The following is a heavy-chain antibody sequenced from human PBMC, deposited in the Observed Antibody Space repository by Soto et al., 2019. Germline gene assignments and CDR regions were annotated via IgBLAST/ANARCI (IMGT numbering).Heavy chain of an antibody. V-gene: IGHV4-34*01. J-gene: IGHJ6*02. CDR3: ARAESITMVRGSGMDV. CDR2: INHSGST. D-gene: IGHD3-10*01. CDR1: GGSFSGYY. Sequence: QVQLQQWGAGLLKPSETLSLTCAVYGGSFSGYYWSWIRQPPGKGLEWIGEINHSGSTNYNPSLKSRVTLSVETSKNQFSLKLSSVTAADTAVYYCARAESITMVRGSGMDVWGQGTTVTVSS.